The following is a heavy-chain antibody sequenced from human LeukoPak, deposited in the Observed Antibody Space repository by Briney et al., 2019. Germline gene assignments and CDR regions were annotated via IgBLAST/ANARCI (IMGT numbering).Heavy chain of an antibody. Sequence: SQTLSLTCAVSNGSIRSSSYYWNWIRQPVGKGLEWIGRVYSTGSINYSPSLQSRVTISIDTSKNHFSLKLSSVTAADTAVYYCARDRGITGTLDYWGQGTLVTVSS. J-gene: IGHJ4*02. CDR2: VYSTGSI. D-gene: IGHD1-20*01. CDR3: ARDRGITGTLDY. V-gene: IGHV4-61*02. CDR1: NGSIRSSSYY.